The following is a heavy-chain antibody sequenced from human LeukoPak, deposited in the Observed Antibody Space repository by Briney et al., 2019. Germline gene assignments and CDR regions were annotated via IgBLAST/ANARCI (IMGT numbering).Heavy chain of an antibody. CDR1: GGTFSSYA. J-gene: IGHJ3*02. Sequence: GASVKVSCKASGGTFSSYAISWVRQAPGQGLEWMGRIIPILGIANYAQKFQGRVTITADKSTSTAYMELSSLRSEDTAVYYCARGGQQLVPPRAFDIWGQGTMVTVSS. V-gene: IGHV1-69*04. CDR3: ARGGQQLVPPRAFDI. CDR2: IIPILGIA. D-gene: IGHD6-13*01.